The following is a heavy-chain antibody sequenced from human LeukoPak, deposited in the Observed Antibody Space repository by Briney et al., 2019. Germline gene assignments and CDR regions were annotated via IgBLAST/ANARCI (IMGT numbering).Heavy chain of an antibody. CDR2: ISSSSSYI. J-gene: IGHJ5*02. CDR1: GFTFSSNW. CDR3: ARGSWYPYNWFDP. Sequence: GGSLRLSCAASGFTFSSNWMHWVRQAPGKGLVWVSSISSSSSYIYYADSVKGRFTISRDNAKNSLYLQMNSLRAEDTAVYYCARGSWYPYNWFDPWGQGTLVTVSS. V-gene: IGHV3-21*01. D-gene: IGHD6-13*01.